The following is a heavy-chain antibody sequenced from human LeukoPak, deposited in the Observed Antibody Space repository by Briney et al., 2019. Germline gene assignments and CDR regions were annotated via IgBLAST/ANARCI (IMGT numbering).Heavy chain of an antibody. D-gene: IGHD3-22*01. V-gene: IGHV3-33*01. J-gene: IGHJ4*02. CDR2: IWYDGGNK. CDR1: GFTFSMFG. CDR3: ARNVGAYYYDSSGYYGY. Sequence: GRSLRLSRAASGFTFSMFGMHWVRHDPGNWLEWVAFIWYDGGNKYYADSGKGRFTISRDNSRNTLYLQMNSLRAEDTAVYYCARNVGAYYYDSSGYYGYWGQGTLVTVSS.